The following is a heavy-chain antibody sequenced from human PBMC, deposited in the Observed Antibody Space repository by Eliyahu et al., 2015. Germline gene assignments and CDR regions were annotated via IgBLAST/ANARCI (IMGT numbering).Heavy chain of an antibody. Sequence: QLQLQESGPGLVKPSETLSLTCTXSGXXISSSSYFWGWIRQPPGKGLEWIGSIYYSGSTYYNPSLKSRVTISVDTSKNQFSLKLSSVTAADTAVYYCSRGSYDILTAYYPLLDYWGQGTLVSVSS. CDR3: SRGSYDILTAYYPLLDY. CDR2: IYYSGST. J-gene: IGHJ4*02. D-gene: IGHD3-9*01. V-gene: IGHV4-39*01. CDR1: GXXISSSSYF.